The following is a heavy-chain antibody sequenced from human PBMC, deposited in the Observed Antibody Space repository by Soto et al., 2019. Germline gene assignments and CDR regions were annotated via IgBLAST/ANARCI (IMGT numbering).Heavy chain of an antibody. CDR1: GGSVSSGSSY. J-gene: IGHJ4*02. V-gene: IGHV4-61*01. CDR2: IYHRRTA. D-gene: IGHD4-17*01. Sequence: QVQLQESGPRLVTPPETLSLTCTVSGGSVSSGSSYWAWVRQPPGKGLEWVGYIYHRRTADYNPSLKGPVTLSVDTSKHQFSPALTSVTAADTAVYSCARGQYYGDCDYWGQGLLVTVSS. CDR3: ARGQYYGDCDY.